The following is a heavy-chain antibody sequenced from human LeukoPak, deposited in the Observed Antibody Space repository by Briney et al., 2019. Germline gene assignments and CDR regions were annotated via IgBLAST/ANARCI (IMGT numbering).Heavy chain of an antibody. Sequence: PSETLSLTCTVSGGSISSGSYYWSWIRQPAGKGLEWIGRIYTSGSTNYNPSLESRVTISVDTSNNQFSLKLSSVNAADTAVYYCARGPYYYYMDVWGKGTTVTVSS. CDR1: GGSISSGSYY. CDR3: ARGPYYYYMDV. V-gene: IGHV4-61*02. CDR2: IYTSGST. J-gene: IGHJ6*03.